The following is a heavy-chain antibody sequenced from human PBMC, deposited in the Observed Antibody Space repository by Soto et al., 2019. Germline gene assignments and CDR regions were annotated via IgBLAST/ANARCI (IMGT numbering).Heavy chain of an antibody. Sequence: EVQLVESGGGLVQPGRSLRLSCAASGFTFDDYAMHWVRQAPGKGLEWVSGISWNSGSIGYADSVKGRFTISRDNAKNALYLQMNSLRAEATALYYCAKDLLLFGVVSSPFDGMDVWGQGTTVTVSS. V-gene: IGHV3-9*01. CDR1: GFTFDDYA. CDR2: ISWNSGSI. D-gene: IGHD3-3*01. J-gene: IGHJ6*02. CDR3: AKDLLLFGVVSSPFDGMDV.